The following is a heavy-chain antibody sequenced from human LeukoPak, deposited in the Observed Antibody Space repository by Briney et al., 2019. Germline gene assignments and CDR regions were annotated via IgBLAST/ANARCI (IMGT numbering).Heavy chain of an antibody. V-gene: IGHV3-74*01. D-gene: IGHD3-10*01. J-gene: IGHJ6*03. CDR3: ARGAYYMDV. CDR1: GFTFSSYW. Sequence: KPGGSLRLSCAASGFTFSSYWMYWVRHAPGKGLVWVSRINTDGSSTSYADFVKGRFTISRDNAKNTLYLQMNSLRAEDTAVYYCARGAYYMDVWGKGTTVTVSS. CDR2: INTDGSST.